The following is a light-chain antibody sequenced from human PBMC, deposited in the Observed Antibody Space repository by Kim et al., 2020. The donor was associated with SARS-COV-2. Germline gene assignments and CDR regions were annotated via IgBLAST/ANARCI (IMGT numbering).Light chain of an antibody. Sequence: SYELTQPPSVSVAPGKTGRINCGGNNLGRKSVHWYQQKPGQSPVVVIYYDSDRPSGIPERFSGSNSGNTATLTISRVEAGDEADYYCQVWDSSSDHPRVFGGGTQLTVL. CDR2: YDS. V-gene: IGLV3-21*04. J-gene: IGLJ3*02. CDR1: NLGRKS. CDR3: QVWDSSSDHPRV.